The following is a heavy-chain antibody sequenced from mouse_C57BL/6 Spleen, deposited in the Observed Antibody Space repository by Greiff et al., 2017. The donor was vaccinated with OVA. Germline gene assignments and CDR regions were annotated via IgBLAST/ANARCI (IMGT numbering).Heavy chain of an antibody. CDR1: GFSLTSYG. V-gene: IGHV2-2*01. CDR3: ARNNGSNYFDY. Sequence: VKLVESGPGLVQPSQSLSITCTVSGFSLTSYGVHWVRQSPGKGLEWLGVIWSGGSTDYNAAFISRLSISKDNSKSQVFFKMNSLQADDTAINYCARNNGSNYFDYWGQGTTLTVSS. CDR2: IWSGGST. J-gene: IGHJ2*01. D-gene: IGHD1-1*01.